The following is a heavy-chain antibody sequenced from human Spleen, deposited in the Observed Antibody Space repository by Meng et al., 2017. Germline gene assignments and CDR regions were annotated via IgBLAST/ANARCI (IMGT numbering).Heavy chain of an antibody. CDR3: ARASEGGYSYGFFDY. CDR1: GYTFTSYA. Sequence: ASVKVSCKASGYTFTSYAIHWVRQAPGQRLEWMGWINAGNGNTKYSQKFQGRVSITWDTSASTGYMELSSLRSEDTAVYYCARASEGGYSYGFFDYWGQGNLVTVSS. J-gene: IGHJ4*02. CDR2: INAGNGNT. V-gene: IGHV1-3*01. D-gene: IGHD5-18*01.